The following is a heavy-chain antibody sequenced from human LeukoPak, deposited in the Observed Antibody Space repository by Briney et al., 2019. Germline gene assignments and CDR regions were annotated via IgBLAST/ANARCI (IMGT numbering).Heavy chain of an antibody. V-gene: IGHV3-23*01. CDR1: GFTFSSYA. J-gene: IGHJ4*02. CDR2: ISDSGTHI. CDR3: ARDQYDTWSRRGNFDS. D-gene: IGHD3-3*01. Sequence: GGSLRLSCAASGFTFSSYAMSWVRQAPGEGLEWVSSISDSGTHIYYADSVKGRFTISRDNSKNTVYLQMNSLRAEDTAVFYCARDQYDTWSRRGNFDSWGQGTLVIVSS.